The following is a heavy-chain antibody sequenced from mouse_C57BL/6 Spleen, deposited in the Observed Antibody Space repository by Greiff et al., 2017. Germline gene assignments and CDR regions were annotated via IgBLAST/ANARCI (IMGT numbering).Heavy chain of an antibody. CDR3: AGDYYGSSYLDY. J-gene: IGHJ2*01. D-gene: IGHD1-1*01. Sequence: QVQLQQPGAELVRPGSSVKLSCKASGYAFTSYWMHWVKQRPIQGLEWIGNINPSDSETHYNQKFKDKATLTGDKSSSTAYMQLSSLTSEDSSVYYCAGDYYGSSYLDYWGQGTTLTVSS. CDR1: GYAFTSYW. V-gene: IGHV1-52*01. CDR2: INPSDSET.